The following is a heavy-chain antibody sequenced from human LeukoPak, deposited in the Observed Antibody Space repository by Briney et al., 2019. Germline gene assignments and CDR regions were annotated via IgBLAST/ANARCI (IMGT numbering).Heavy chain of an antibody. Sequence: PGGSLRLSCAASGFTFSSYEMNWVRQAPGKGLEWVSAISGSGGSTYYADSVKGRFTISRDNSKNTLYLQMNSLRAEDTAVYYCAKVVLRYFDWSQETYYFDYWGQGTLVTVSS. J-gene: IGHJ4*02. CDR2: ISGSGGST. D-gene: IGHD3-9*01. V-gene: IGHV3-23*01. CDR1: GFTFSSYE. CDR3: AKVVLRYFDWSQETYYFDY.